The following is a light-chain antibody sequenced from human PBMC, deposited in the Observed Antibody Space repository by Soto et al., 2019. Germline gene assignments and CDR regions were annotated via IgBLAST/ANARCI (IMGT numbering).Light chain of an antibody. Sequence: QSVLTQPPSASGTPGQRVTISCSGSSSNIGSNTVNWYQHLPGTAPKLLIYSNNQRPSGVPDRFSGSKSGTSATRAIGGLQSEDEADYYCATWDDSLNDAYVFGAGTKLTVL. CDR3: ATWDDSLNDAYV. J-gene: IGLJ1*01. CDR1: SSNIGSNT. CDR2: SNN. V-gene: IGLV1-44*01.